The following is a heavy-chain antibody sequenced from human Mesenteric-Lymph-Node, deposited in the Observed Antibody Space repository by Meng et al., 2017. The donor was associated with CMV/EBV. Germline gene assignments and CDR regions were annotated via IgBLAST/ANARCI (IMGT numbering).Heavy chain of an antibody. J-gene: IGHJ3*02. CDR2: IKQDGSEK. V-gene: IGHV3-7*01. D-gene: IGHD4-23*01. Sequence: GGSLRLSCAASGFTFSSYWMSWVRQAPGKGLEWVANIKQDGSEKYYVDSVKGRFTISRDNAKNSLYLQMNSLRVEDTAVYYCARDLDYGGNRAMGAFDIWGQGTMVTVSS. CDR1: GFTFSSYW. CDR3: ARDLDYGGNRAMGAFDI.